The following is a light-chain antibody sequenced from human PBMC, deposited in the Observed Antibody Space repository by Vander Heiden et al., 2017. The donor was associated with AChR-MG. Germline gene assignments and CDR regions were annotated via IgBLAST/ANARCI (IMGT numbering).Light chain of an antibody. CDR2: SNN. CDR3: AAWDDSLNLWV. CDR1: ISNTGSNA. Sequence: QSVPTQSPSASGTPGQRVTISCSGRISNTGSNAVNWYPHVPGAAPKLLIYSNNQRPSGVPDRCSGSKSGASASLAISGLQSEDEADYYCAAWDDSLNLWVFGGGTKLTVL. J-gene: IGLJ3*02. V-gene: IGLV1-44*01.